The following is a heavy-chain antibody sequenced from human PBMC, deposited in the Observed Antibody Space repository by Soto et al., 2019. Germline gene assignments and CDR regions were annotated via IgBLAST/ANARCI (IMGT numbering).Heavy chain of an antibody. D-gene: IGHD2-15*01. J-gene: IGHJ4*02. CDR2: IYYSGST. CDR1: GGSISSRGYY. CDR3: ARLQEYFSGDSCGIAY. V-gene: IGHV4-39*01. Sequence: SETLSLTCTVSGGSISSRGYYWGWIRQPPGKGLEWIGTIYYSGSTYYNLSLKSRVTISVDTSKNQFSLKLSSVTAADTAVYCCARLQEYFSGDSCGIAYWGKGTLVPVS.